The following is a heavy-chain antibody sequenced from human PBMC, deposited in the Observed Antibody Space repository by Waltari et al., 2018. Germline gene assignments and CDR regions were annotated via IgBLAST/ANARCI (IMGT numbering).Heavy chain of an antibody. V-gene: IGHV3-21*01. CDR1: GFNFSNYS. Sequence: EVQLVESGGGLVKPGGSLRLSCTGSGFNFSNYSMNWVRQAPGKGLEWVSSIGSGSNYMYNADSVKGRFTISRDNAKNSGSLQMNSLRAEDTAVYYCAKGGLAVAVAHFDYWGQGTLATVSS. J-gene: IGHJ4*02. CDR3: AKGGLAVAVAHFDY. D-gene: IGHD6-19*01. CDR2: IGSGSNYM.